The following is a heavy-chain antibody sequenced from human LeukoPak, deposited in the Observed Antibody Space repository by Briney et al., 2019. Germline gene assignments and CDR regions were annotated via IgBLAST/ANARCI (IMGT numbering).Heavy chain of an antibody. V-gene: IGHV3-30-3*01. CDR3: ARERQDTIVHPGAFDI. D-gene: IGHD3-10*01. Sequence: GRSLRLSCAASGFTFSSYFMHWVRQAPGKGLEWVAVIASDGSQTFYVESVKGQFSISRDNSKNTLYLQMNSLRAEDTAVYFCARERQDTIVHPGAFDIWGQGTMVIVSS. J-gene: IGHJ3*02. CDR1: GFTFSSYF. CDR2: IASDGSQT.